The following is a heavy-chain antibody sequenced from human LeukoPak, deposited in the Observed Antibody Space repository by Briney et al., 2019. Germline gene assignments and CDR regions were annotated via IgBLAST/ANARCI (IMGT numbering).Heavy chain of an antibody. D-gene: IGHD6-19*01. CDR2: INPSGGST. CDR3: ARDAYSSGWYSANFDY. Sequence: ASVKVSCKASGYTFTSYYMHWVRQAPGQGLEWMGIINPSGGSTSYAQKFQGRVTMTRDMSTSTVYMELSSLRAEDTAVYYCARDAYSSGWYSANFDYWGQGTLVTVSS. V-gene: IGHV1-46*01. J-gene: IGHJ4*02. CDR1: GYTFTSYY.